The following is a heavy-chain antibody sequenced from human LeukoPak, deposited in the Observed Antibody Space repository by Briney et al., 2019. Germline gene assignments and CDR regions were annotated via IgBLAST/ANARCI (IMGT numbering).Heavy chain of an antibody. CDR1: GFTVSSNY. D-gene: IGHD6-13*01. Sequence: GGSLRLSCAASGFTVSSNYMSWVRQAPGKGLEWVSVIYSGGSTYYADSVKGRFTISRDNSKNTLYLQMNSLRAEDTAVYYCAKDTRTGSSSWYYFDYWGQGTLVTVSS. CDR2: IYSGGST. J-gene: IGHJ4*02. V-gene: IGHV3-53*05. CDR3: AKDTRTGSSSWYYFDY.